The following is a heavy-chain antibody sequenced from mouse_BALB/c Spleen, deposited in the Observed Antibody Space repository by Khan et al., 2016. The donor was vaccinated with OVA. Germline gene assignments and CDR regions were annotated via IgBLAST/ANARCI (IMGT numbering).Heavy chain of an antibody. CDR2: IWSDGKT. J-gene: IGHJ4*01. CDR1: GFSLTSYG. CDR3: ARNTQKITTVMDY. D-gene: IGHD2-4*01. V-gene: IGHV2-6*02. Sequence: QVQLKQSGPGLVAPSQSLSITCTVSGFSLTSYGVHWVSQPPGKGLEWLVVIWSDGKTTYNSTLKSRLSISKDNSKSQVFLRMNSLQTDDTAMYYCARNTQKITTVMDYWGQGTSVTVSS.